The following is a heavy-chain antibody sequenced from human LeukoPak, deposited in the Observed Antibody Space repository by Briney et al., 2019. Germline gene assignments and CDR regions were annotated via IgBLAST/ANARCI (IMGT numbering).Heavy chain of an antibody. D-gene: IGHD2-15*01. CDR1: GYIFNNYA. V-gene: IGHV7-4-1*02. CDR3: ARDLDSAAFDI. CDR2: INTNTGNP. J-gene: IGHJ3*02. Sequence: ASVKVSCESSGYIFNNYAINWVRQAPGQGLEWMGRINTNTGNPTYARGFTGRFVFSLDTSVNTAYLQISSLKAEDTAVYYCARDLDSAAFDIWGQGTMVTVSS.